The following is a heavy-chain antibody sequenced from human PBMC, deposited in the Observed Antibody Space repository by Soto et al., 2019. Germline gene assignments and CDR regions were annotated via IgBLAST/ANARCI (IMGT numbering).Heavy chain of an antibody. CDR3: ARDAPAETRYCGGDCYDY. Sequence: GGSLRLSCAASGFTFSSYSMNWVRQAPGKGLEWVSYISSSSSTIYYADSVKGRFTISRDNAKNSLYLQMNSLRAEDTAVYYCARDAPAETRYCGGDCYDYWGQGTLVTVSS. CDR1: GFTFSSYS. J-gene: IGHJ4*02. D-gene: IGHD2-21*01. V-gene: IGHV3-48*04. CDR2: ISSSSSTI.